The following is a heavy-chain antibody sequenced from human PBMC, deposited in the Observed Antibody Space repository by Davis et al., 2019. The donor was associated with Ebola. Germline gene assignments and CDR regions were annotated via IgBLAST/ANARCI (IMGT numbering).Heavy chain of an antibody. CDR3: ARLNDDGMDV. V-gene: IGHV4-34*01. CDR2: INHSGST. Sequence: SETLSLTCAVYRGSFSGYYWSWIRQPPGKGLEWIGEINHSGSTNYNPSLKSRVTISVDTSKNQFSLKLSSVTAADTAVYYCARLNDDGMDVWGQGTTVTVSS. J-gene: IGHJ6*02. D-gene: IGHD1-1*01. CDR1: RGSFSGYY.